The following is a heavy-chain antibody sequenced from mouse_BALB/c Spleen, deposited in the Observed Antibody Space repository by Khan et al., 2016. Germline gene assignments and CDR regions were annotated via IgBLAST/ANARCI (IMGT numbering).Heavy chain of an antibody. CDR2: IDPANGNT. CDR1: GFNIKDTY. J-gene: IGHJ4*01. V-gene: IGHV14-3*02. CDR3: ARGGIRRTDAMDY. D-gene: IGHD2-12*01. Sequence: VQLQQSGAELVKPGASVKLSCTASGFNIKDTYMHWVKQRPEQGLEWIGRIDPANGNTKYDPKFQGKATITPDTSSNKAYLQLSTLTSEDTAVYYCARGGIRRTDAMDYWGQGTSVTVSS.